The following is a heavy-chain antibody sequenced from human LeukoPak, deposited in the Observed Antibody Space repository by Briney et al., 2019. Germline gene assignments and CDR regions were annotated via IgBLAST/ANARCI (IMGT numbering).Heavy chain of an antibody. D-gene: IGHD3-22*01. CDR1: GYTFTGYY. V-gene: IGHV1-2*06. CDR2: INPNSGGT. CDR3: AREGTYYYDSSGYADALDI. J-gene: IGHJ3*02. Sequence: ASVKVSCKASGYTFTGYYMHWVRQAPGQGLEWMGRINPNSGGTNYAQKFQGRVTMTRDTSISTAYMELSRLRSDDTAVYYCAREGTYYYDSSGYADALDIWGQGTMVTVSS.